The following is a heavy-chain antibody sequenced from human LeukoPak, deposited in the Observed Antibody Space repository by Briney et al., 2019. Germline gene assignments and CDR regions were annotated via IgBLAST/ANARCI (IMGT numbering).Heavy chain of an antibody. Sequence: SETLSLTCTVSGGSISSYYWSWIRQPAGKGLEWIGRIYTSGSTNYNPSLKSRVTISVDTSKNQFSLKLSSVTAADTAVYYCARDLITITIFGVVTHYWYFDLWGRGTLVTVSS. CDR2: IYTSGST. CDR3: ARDLITITIFGVVTHYWYFDL. D-gene: IGHD3-3*01. V-gene: IGHV4-4*07. CDR1: GGSISSYY. J-gene: IGHJ2*01.